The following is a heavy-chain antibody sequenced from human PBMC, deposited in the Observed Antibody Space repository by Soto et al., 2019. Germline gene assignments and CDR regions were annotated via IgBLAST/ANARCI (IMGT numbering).Heavy chain of an antibody. J-gene: IGHJ4*02. CDR1: VDSISSSNYF. V-gene: IGHV4-39*01. CDR2: IFYSGST. CDR3: ARRYGWLYFDY. Sequence: PSETLSLTCTVSVDSISSSNYFWGWIRQPPGKGLEWIGTIFYSGSTYYNPSLKSRVTISVDTSKNQFSLRLISVTAADTALYYCARRYGWLYFDYWGQGSQVTSPQ. D-gene: IGHD6-19*01.